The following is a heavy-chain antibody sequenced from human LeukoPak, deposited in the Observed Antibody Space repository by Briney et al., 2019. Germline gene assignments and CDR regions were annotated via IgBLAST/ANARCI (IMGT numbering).Heavy chain of an antibody. CDR3: ARGEYGSGSYHIDY. CDR2: ISGSSSYI. CDR1: GFTFSSYS. Sequence: GGSLRLSCAASGFTFSSYSKNWVRQAPGKGLEWVSYISGSSSYIYYADSVKGRFTISRDNAKNSLYLQMNSLRAEDTAVYYCARGEYGSGSYHIDYWGQGTLVTVSS. D-gene: IGHD3-10*01. J-gene: IGHJ4*02. V-gene: IGHV3-21*01.